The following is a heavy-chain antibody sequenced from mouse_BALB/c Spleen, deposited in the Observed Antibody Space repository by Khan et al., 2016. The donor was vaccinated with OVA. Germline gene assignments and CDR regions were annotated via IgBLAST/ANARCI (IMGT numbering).Heavy chain of an antibody. J-gene: IGHJ2*01. D-gene: IGHD1-1*01. Sequence: EVELVESGGGLVQPGGSRKLSCAASGFTFSSYGMHWVRQAPEKGLEWVAYISGDSSTIYYADTVKGRFTISRDNTKNTLFLQITSLRSEDTAMYYCATSYYYGYYFDYWGQGTTLTVSS. V-gene: IGHV5-17*02. CDR3: ATSYYYGYYFDY. CDR2: ISGDSSTI. CDR1: GFTFSSYG.